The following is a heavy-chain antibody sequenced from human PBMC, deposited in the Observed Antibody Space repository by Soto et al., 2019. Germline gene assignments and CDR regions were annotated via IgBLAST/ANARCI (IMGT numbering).Heavy chain of an antibody. CDR1: GGSFSGYY. D-gene: IGHD6-13*01. V-gene: IGHV4-34*01. CDR3: ARSAGVAAAGTWYYYYGMDV. J-gene: IGHJ6*02. Sequence: SENLSLTCAVYGGSFSGYYWSWIRQPPGKGLEWIGEINHSGSTNYNPSLKSRVTISVDTSKNQFSLKLSSVTAADTAVYYCARSAGVAAAGTWYYYYGMDVWGQGTTVT. CDR2: INHSGST.